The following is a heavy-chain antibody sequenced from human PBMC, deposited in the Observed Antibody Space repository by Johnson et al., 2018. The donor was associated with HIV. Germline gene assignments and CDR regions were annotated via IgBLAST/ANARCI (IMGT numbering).Heavy chain of an antibody. CDR1: GFTFSDYF. V-gene: IGHV3-72*01. Sequence: MQLVESGGGLVQPGGSLRLSCDTSGFTFSDYFIDWVRQAPGRGLEWLGRARNEANSYTIEYAASVRGRFSISRDNAKNTLYLQMNSLRAEDTAVYYCAREVDAFDMWGQGTLVTVSS. CDR2: ARNEANSYTI. CDR3: AREVDAFDM. J-gene: IGHJ3*02.